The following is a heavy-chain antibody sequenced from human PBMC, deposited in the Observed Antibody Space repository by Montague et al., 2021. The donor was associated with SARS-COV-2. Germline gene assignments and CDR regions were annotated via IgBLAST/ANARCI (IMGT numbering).Heavy chain of an antibody. CDR2: IDYSGST. J-gene: IGHJ4*02. CDR1: GGSISSYY. V-gene: IGHV4-59*08. D-gene: IGHD5-18*01. CDR3: ARHKAGEIGYSYGYKGRGYY. Sequence: SETLSLTCTVSGGSISSYYWSWIRQPPGKGLEWIGYIDYSGSTNYNPSLKSRVTISVDTSKNQFSLKLSSVTAADTAVYYCARHKAGEIGYSYGYKGRGYYRGQGTLVTVSS.